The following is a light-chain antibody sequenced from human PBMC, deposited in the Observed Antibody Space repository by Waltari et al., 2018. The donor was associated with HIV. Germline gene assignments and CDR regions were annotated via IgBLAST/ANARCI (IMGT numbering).Light chain of an antibody. CDR2: KAS. Sequence: DIPMTLTPSILTASVGDRDAITCRASQSIRSWLAWYQQKPGKAPKLLIYKASSLESGVPSRFSGSESGTEFTLTISSLQSDDFATYYCQQYNSYWTFGQGTKVEIK. J-gene: IGKJ1*01. CDR3: QQYNSYWT. CDR1: QSIRSW. V-gene: IGKV1-5*03.